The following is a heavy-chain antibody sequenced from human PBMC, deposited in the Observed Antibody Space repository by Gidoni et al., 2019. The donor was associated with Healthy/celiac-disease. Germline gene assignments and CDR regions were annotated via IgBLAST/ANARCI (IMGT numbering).Heavy chain of an antibody. CDR2: IIPIVGTA. D-gene: IGHD2-2*01. V-gene: IGHV1-69*06. CDR1: GGTFSSYA. CDR3: AGGPRYCSSTSCRPPFDY. Sequence: QVQLVQSGAEVKKPGSSVQVSCKASGGTFSSYAISWGRQAPGHGLEWMGGIIPIVGTANYAQKFQGRVTITADKSTSTAYMELSSLRSEDTAVYYCAGGPRYCSSTSCRPPFDYWGQGTLVTVSS. J-gene: IGHJ4*02.